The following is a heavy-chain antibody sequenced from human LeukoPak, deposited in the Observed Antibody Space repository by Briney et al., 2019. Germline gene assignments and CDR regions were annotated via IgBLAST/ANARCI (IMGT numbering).Heavy chain of an antibody. Sequence: GGSLRLSCSASGFTFSRYAMHWVRQAPGKGLEYVSALSSNGGSTYYADSVKGRFTISRDNSKNTLYLQMSSLRAGVTAVYYCVKDGSGSYYTYYFDYWGQGTLVTVSS. CDR1: GFTFSRYA. CDR3: VKDGSGSYYTYYFDY. V-gene: IGHV3-64D*06. J-gene: IGHJ4*02. CDR2: LSSNGGST. D-gene: IGHD3-10*01.